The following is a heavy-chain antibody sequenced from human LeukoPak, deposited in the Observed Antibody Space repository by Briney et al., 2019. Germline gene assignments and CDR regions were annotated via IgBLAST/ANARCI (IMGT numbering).Heavy chain of an antibody. CDR3: VKIVMAGGYFDY. J-gene: IGHJ4*02. CDR2: ISSNGATT. CDR1: GFTFSSYA. V-gene: IGHV3-64*05. Sequence: GGSLRLSCSASGFTFSSYAMHWVRQAPGKGLEYVSAISSNGATTYYADSVKGRFTISRDNSKNTLYFQMSSLRPEDTAVYYCVKIVMAGGYFDYWGQGTLVTVSP. D-gene: IGHD3-16*01.